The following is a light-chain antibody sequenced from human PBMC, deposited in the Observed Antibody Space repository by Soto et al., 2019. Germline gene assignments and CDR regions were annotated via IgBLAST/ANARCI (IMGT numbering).Light chain of an antibody. CDR2: GAS. CDR3: KQNESQPRT. V-gene: IGKV3-20*01. J-gene: IGKJ1*01. Sequence: EIVLTQSPGTLSLSPGERATLSCRASQSVSSEYLAWYQQKPGQGPRPLMYGASNRATGIPDRFSGSGSGTDFTLTISRLEPENFAVYYFKQNESQPRTFGQGTKVEIK. CDR1: QSVSSEY.